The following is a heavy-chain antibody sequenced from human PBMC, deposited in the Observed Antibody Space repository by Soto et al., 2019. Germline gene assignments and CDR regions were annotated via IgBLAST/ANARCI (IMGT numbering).Heavy chain of an antibody. Sequence: EVQLLESGGGSVQPGESLRLSCAASGFTCSTFAMSWVRQAPGKGLEWVSTITGSGGSTYYADSVQDRLTISRDNSKNRLYLQMNSLRAEDTAVYYCAKGGYCNSVSCYVAYLYYMDVWGKGTTVTVSS. CDR2: ITGSGGST. J-gene: IGHJ6*03. CDR3: AKGGYCNSVSCYVAYLYYMDV. D-gene: IGHD2-2*01. V-gene: IGHV3-23*01. CDR1: GFTCSTFA.